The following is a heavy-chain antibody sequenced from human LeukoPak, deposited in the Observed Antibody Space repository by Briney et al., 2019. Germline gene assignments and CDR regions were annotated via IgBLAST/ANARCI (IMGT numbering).Heavy chain of an antibody. CDR2: IKSKTDGGTT. V-gene: IGHV3-15*01. D-gene: IGHD3-3*01. CDR1: GFTFSSYA. CDR3: TTYYDFWSGYPSDY. J-gene: IGHJ4*02. Sequence: GGSLRLSCAASGFTFSSYAMSWVRQAPGKGLEWVGRIKSKTDGGTTDYAAPVKGRFTISRDDSKNTLYLQMNSLKTEDTAVYYCTTYYDFWSGYPSDYWGQGTLVTVSS.